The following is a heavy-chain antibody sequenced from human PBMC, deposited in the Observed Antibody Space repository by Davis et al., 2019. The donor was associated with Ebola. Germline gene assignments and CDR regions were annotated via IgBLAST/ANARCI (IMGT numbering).Heavy chain of an antibody. Sequence: SETLSLTCTVSGGSISSYYWSWIRQPPGKGLEWIGYIYYSGSTNYNPSLKSRVTISVDTSKNQFSLKLSSVTAADTAGYYCARGELGYCSSTSCAYYYGMDVWGQGTTVTVSS. CDR2: IYYSGST. V-gene: IGHV4-59*01. J-gene: IGHJ6*02. D-gene: IGHD2-2*01. CDR3: ARGELGYCSSTSCAYYYGMDV. CDR1: GGSISSYY.